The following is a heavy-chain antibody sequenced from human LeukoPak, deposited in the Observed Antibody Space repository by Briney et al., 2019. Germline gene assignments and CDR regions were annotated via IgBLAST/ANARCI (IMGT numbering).Heavy chain of an antibody. CDR1: GGSISSYY. V-gene: IGHV4-4*07. Sequence: PSETLSLTCTVSGGSISSYYWSWIRQPAGKGLEWIGRIYTSGSTNYNPSLRSRVTMSVDTSKNQFSLKLSSVTAADTAVYYCASIRSGSAGWDAFDIWGQGTMVTVSS. D-gene: IGHD6-19*01. J-gene: IGHJ3*02. CDR3: ASIRSGSAGWDAFDI. CDR2: IYTSGST.